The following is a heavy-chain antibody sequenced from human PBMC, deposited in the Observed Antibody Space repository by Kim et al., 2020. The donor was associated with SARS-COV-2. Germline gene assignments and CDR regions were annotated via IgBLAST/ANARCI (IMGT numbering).Heavy chain of an antibody. Sequence: ADCLKGRFTISRDNDKNTLYLQMNSLRAEDTAVYYCAREDTAMVTHGMDVWGQGTTVTVSS. J-gene: IGHJ6*02. V-gene: IGHV3-74*01. CDR3: AREDTAMVTHGMDV. D-gene: IGHD5-18*01.